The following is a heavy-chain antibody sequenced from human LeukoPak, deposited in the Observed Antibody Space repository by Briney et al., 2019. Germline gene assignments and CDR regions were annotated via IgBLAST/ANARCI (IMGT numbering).Heavy chain of an antibody. CDR3: ARVGSIAAAGTPDY. Sequence: GSLRLSCAASGFIFSDYYMTWIRQAPGKGLEWLSYISGSGSDTNYADSVKGRFTTSRDNAKNSLYLQMNSLRAEDTAVYYCARVGSIAAAGTPDYWGQGTLVTVSS. D-gene: IGHD6-13*01. CDR1: GFIFSDYY. CDR2: ISGSGSDT. J-gene: IGHJ4*02. V-gene: IGHV3-11*06.